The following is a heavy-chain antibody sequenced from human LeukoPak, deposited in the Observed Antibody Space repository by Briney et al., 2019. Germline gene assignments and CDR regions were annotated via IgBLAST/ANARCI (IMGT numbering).Heavy chain of an antibody. CDR1: GFTFSSYS. V-gene: IGHV3-21*01. J-gene: IGHJ3*02. CDR3: ARVSVTAGAFDI. Sequence: PGGSLRLSCAASGFTFSSYSMNWVRQAPGKGLEWVSSISSSSYIYYADSVKGRFTISRDNAKNSLYLQMNSLRAEDTAVYYCARVSVTAGAFDIWGQGTMVTVSS. D-gene: IGHD2-21*02. CDR2: ISSSSYI.